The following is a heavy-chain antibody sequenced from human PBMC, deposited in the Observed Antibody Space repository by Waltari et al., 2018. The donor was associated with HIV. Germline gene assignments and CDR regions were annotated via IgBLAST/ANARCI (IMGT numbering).Heavy chain of an antibody. V-gene: IGHV4-34*01. J-gene: IGHJ4*01. Sequence: QEQLQQWGAGLLKPSETLSLTCAVYGGSFSGYYLNWVRQPPGKGLEWIGEINHSGTTTYNPSLMSRVTMSVDTSKRQFSLKLNSVTAADTAVYFCAYSYLTGSILHPFWGQGTLVTVSS. CDR3: AYSYLTGSILHPF. CDR2: INHSGTT. D-gene: IGHD3-9*01. CDR1: GGSFSGYY.